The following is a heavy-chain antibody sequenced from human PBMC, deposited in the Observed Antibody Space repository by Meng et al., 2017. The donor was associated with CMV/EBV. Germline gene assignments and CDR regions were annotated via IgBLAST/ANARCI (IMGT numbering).Heavy chain of an antibody. Sequence: RSLDLACAASGFTFISYGMHWVRQAPGKGLEWVAVIWYDGSNKYYADSVKGRFTISRDNSKNTLYLQMNSLRAEDTAVYYCAKTDLWGQGTLVTVSS. CDR3: AKTDL. CDR1: GFTFISYG. V-gene: IGHV3-33*06. J-gene: IGHJ5*02. CDR2: IWYDGSNK.